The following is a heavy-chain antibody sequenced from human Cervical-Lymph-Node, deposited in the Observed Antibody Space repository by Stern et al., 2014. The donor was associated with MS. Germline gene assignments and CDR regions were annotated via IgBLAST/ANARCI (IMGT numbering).Heavy chain of an antibody. CDR2: ISGSGGST. J-gene: IGHJ2*01. Sequence: EVPLLESGGGLVQPGGSLRLSCAASGFTFSSYAMSWVRQAPGKGLEWVSGISGSGGSTYYADSVKGRFTISRDNSKNTLYLQMNSLRAEDTAVYYCAKEDGYSYDSAYFDLWGRGPLVTVSS. V-gene: IGHV3-23*01. D-gene: IGHD5-18*01. CDR1: GFTFSSYA. CDR3: AKEDGYSYDSAYFDL.